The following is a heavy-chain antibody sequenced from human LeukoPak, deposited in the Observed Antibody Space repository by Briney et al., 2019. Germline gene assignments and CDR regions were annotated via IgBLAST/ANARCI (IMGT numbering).Heavy chain of an antibody. CDR1: GGSISSYY. CDR3: ARPGDSGSYLDAFDI. D-gene: IGHD1-26*01. CDR2: IYTSGST. Sequence: PSETLSLTCTVSGGSISSYYWSWIRQPPGKGLEWIRYIYTSGSTNYNPSLKSRVTISVDTSKNQFSLKLSSVTAADTAVYYCARPGDSGSYLDAFDIWGQGTMVTVSS. J-gene: IGHJ3*02. V-gene: IGHV4-4*09.